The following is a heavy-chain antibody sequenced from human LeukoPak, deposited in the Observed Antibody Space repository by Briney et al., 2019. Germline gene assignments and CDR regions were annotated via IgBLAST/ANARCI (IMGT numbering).Heavy chain of an antibody. CDR2: IKQDGSEK. CDR3: VRGGTGVLRYLAY. CDR1: GFTFSSYW. Sequence: PGGSLRLSCAASGFTFSSYWMSWVRQAPGKGLEWVANIKQDGSEKYYVDSVKGRFTISRDNAKNSLFLQMNSLRVEDTAVYFCVRGGTGVLRYLAYWGQGSLVTVSS. V-gene: IGHV3-7*01. J-gene: IGHJ4*02. D-gene: IGHD3-9*01.